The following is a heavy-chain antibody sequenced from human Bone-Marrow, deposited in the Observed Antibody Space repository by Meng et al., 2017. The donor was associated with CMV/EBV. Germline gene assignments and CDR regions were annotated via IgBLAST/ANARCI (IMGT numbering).Heavy chain of an antibody. CDR2: IHYSGST. D-gene: IGHD5-24*01. J-gene: IGHJ4*02. V-gene: IGHV4-39*07. CDR3: ARLVDGFKGRVVDY. Sequence: SETLSLTCTVSGGSISIYTYYWSWIRQPPGKGREWIGLEWIGSIHYSGSTYYNPSLESRVTVSVDTSKNQFSLKLNSVTAADTAVYYCARLVDGFKGRVVDYWGQGTLVTVSS. CDR1: GGSISIYTYY.